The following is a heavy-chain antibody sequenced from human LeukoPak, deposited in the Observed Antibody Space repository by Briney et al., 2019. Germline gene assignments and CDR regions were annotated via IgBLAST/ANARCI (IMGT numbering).Heavy chain of an antibody. CDR2: IGPAGDT. J-gene: IGHJ4*02. Sequence: GGSLRLSCAASGFTFSTYDFHWVRQATGKGLEWVSAIGPAGDTYYAGSVKGRSTMSRENAKNSFYLQMNGLRAGDTAVYYCARDLCSGGRCYIDYWGQGTLVTVSS. D-gene: IGHD2-15*01. V-gene: IGHV3-13*01. CDR1: GFTFSTYD. CDR3: ARDLCSGGRCYIDY.